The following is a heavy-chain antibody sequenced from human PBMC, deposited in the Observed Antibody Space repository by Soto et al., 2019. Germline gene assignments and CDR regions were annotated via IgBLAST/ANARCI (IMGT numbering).Heavy chain of an antibody. CDR1: GGSISSSNW. CDR3: ARDRYYYDSSGYYSWFDP. D-gene: IGHD3-22*01. CDR2: IYHSGST. V-gene: IGHV4-4*02. Sequence: TSETLSLTCAVSGGSISSSNWWSWVRQPPGKGLEWIGEIYHSGSTNYNPSLKSRVTISVDKPKNQFSLKLSSVTAADTAVYYCARDRYYYDSSGYYSWFDPWGQGTLVTVSS. J-gene: IGHJ5*02.